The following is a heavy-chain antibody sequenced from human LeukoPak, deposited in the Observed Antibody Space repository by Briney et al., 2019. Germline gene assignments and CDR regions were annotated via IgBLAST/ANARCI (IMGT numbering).Heavy chain of an antibody. D-gene: IGHD6-13*01. J-gene: IGHJ1*01. V-gene: IGHV1-2*02. CDR1: GYTFTGYY. Sequence: GASVKVSCKASGYTFTGYYMQWVRQAPGQGLEWMGWVNPNSDGTNYAQKFQGRVTMTRDTSISTAYMELSRLRSDDTAVYYCARGGYSSSWYPRAEYFQHWGQGTLVTVSS. CDR3: ARGGYSSSWYPRAEYFQH. CDR2: VNPNSDGT.